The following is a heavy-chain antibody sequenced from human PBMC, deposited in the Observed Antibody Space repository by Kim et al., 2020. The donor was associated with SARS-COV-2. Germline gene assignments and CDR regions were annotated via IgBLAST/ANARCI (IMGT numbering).Heavy chain of an antibody. J-gene: IGHJ4*02. D-gene: IGHD3-10*01. Sequence: SETLSLTCATSSDSMSSYYWSWIRHLPGRGLEWIGYIYYSGNTDYNPSHKNRVSISWDTSKGHFSQDVTSLTAADTAVYYCARSAGRGSWRQFDHWGQGILVTVSS. CDR1: SDSMSSYY. CDR2: IYYSGNT. CDR3: ARSAGRGSWRQFDH. V-gene: IGHV4-59*01.